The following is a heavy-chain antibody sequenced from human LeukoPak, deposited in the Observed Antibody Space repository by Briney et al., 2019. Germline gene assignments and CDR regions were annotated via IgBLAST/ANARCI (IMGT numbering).Heavy chain of an antibody. V-gene: IGHV3-7*05. CDR1: GFTFSSYW. D-gene: IGHD6-19*01. CDR2: IKQDGSEK. Sequence: PGGSLRLSCAASGFTFSSYWMSWVRQAPGKGLEWVAIIKQDGSEKYYVDSVKGRFTISRDNSKNTLYLQMNSLRAEDTAVYYCAKRHSVAVAGTFFFDSWGQGTLVTVSS. J-gene: IGHJ4*02. CDR3: AKRHSVAVAGTFFFDS.